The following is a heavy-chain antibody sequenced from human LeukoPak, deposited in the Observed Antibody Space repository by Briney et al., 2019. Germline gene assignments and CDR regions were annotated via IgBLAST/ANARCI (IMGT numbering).Heavy chain of an antibody. CDR1: GFTVSSNY. Sequence: GGSLRLSCAASGFTVSSNYMSWVRQAPGKGLEWVSVIYSGGSTYYADSVKGRFTISTDNSENTLYLQMNTLRAEDTAVYYCARGLYTSGTYYNFFDFWAQGTLVTVSS. D-gene: IGHD3-10*01. CDR3: ARGLYTSGTYYNFFDF. J-gene: IGHJ4*02. V-gene: IGHV3-66*01. CDR2: IYSGGST.